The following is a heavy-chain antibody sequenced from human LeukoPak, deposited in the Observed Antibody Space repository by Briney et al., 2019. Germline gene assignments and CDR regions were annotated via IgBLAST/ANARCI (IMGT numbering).Heavy chain of an antibody. CDR3: ARHRSGWLQSSFDY. Sequence: GGSLRLSCAASGFIFSSYGMNWVRQAPGKGLEWVSYISSSSSSIYYADSVKGRFTISRDNAQNSLYLQMNSLRAEDTAVYYCARHRSGWLQSSFDYWGQGTLVTVSS. J-gene: IGHJ4*02. D-gene: IGHD5-24*01. V-gene: IGHV3-48*01. CDR2: ISSSSSSI. CDR1: GFIFSSYG.